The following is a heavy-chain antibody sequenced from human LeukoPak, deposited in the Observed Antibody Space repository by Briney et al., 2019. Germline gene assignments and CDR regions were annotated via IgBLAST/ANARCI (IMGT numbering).Heavy chain of an antibody. V-gene: IGHV1-8*01. CDR2: MNPNSGNT. J-gene: IGHJ6*03. CDR3: ARGRRGRQGDYYYYYMDV. D-gene: IGHD1-1*01. CDR1: GYTFTSYD. Sequence: ASVKVSCKASGYTFTSYDINWVRQATGQGLEWMGWMNPNSGNTGYAQKFQGRVTMTRNTSISTAYMELSSLRSEDTAVYYCARGRRGRQGDYYYYYMDVRGKGTTVTVSS.